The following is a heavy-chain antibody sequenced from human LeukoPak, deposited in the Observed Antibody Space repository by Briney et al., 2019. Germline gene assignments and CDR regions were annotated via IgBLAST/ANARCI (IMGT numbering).Heavy chain of an antibody. Sequence: GGSLRLSCAASGFTFSSYAMSWVRQAPGKGLEWVSAISGSGGSTYYADSVKGRFTISRDNSKNTLYLQMNSLRAEDTAVYYCAKDHNTYYYDSSGYVSSDAFDIWGQGTMVTVSS. D-gene: IGHD3-22*01. CDR2: ISGSGGST. CDR3: AKDHNTYYYDSSGYVSSDAFDI. V-gene: IGHV3-23*01. CDR1: GFTFSSYA. J-gene: IGHJ3*02.